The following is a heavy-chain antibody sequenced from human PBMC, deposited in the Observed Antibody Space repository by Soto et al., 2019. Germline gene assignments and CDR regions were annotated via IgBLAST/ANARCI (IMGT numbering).Heavy chain of an antibody. CDR1: GYSISSGYY. CDR3: ARGHIVVVPTVGWFDP. J-gene: IGHJ5*02. CDR2: MFHSGKT. D-gene: IGHD2-2*01. V-gene: IGHV4-38-2*01. Sequence: SETLSLTCAVSGYSISSGYYWGWVRQPPGKGLEWLGSMFHSGKTYYNPSLKSRLTISVDTSKNQFSLKLNSVTAADTAVYYCARGHIVVVPTVGWFDPWGQGTLVTVSS.